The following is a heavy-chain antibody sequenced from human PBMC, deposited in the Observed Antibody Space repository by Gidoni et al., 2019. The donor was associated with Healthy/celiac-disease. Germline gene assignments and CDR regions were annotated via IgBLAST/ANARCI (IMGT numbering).Heavy chain of an antibody. CDR3: AKVLAVVAAALDY. J-gene: IGHJ4*02. CDR1: GFTVSSYA. Sequence: EVPVLEAGGGLVEPGGSLRLSCPASGFTVSSYAMSWVRQAPGKGLEWVSAISGSGGSTYYADSVKGRFTISRDNSKNTLYLQMNSLRAEDTAVYYCAKVLAVVAAALDYWGQGTLVTVSS. D-gene: IGHD6-13*01. CDR2: ISGSGGST. V-gene: IGHV3-23*01.